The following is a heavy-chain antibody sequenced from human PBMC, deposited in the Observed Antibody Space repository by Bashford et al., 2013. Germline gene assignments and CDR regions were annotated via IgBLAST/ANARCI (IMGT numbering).Heavy chain of an antibody. D-gene: IGHD1-26*01. V-gene: IGHV1-2*02. CDR1: GYTFSDYY. CDR2: INPNPNSGAT. Sequence: ASVKVSCKASGYTFSDYYLHWVRQAPGQGLEWMGWINPNPNSGATKYAEMFQGRVTMTRDTSISTAYMELSSLRSDDTAVYFCAXDGPVVGVWNAFDVVGQGTVVTVSS. CDR3: AXDGPVVGVWNAFDV. J-gene: IGHJ3*01.